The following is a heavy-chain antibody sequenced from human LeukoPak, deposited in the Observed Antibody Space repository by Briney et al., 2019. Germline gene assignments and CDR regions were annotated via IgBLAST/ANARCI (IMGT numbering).Heavy chain of an antibody. J-gene: IGHJ6*02. V-gene: IGHV4-31*03. CDR3: ARGDRTRGDFWSGYSSYGMDV. CDR2: IYYSGST. Sequence: PSETLSLTCTVSGGSISSGVYYWSWIRQHPGKGLEWIGYIYYSGSTYYNPSLKSRVTISVDTSKNQFSLKLSSVTAADTAVYYCARGDRTRGDFWSGYSSYGMDVWGQGTTVTVSS. D-gene: IGHD3-3*01. CDR1: GGSISSGVYY.